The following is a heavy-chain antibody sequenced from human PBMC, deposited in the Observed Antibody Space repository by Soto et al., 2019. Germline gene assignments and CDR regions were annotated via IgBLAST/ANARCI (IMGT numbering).Heavy chain of an antibody. CDR1: GGSISSGGYY. V-gene: IGHV4-31*03. CDR2: IYYSGST. CDR3: ARTNVLLWFRELNAPYYFDY. J-gene: IGHJ4*02. D-gene: IGHD3-10*01. Sequence: QVQLQESGPGLVKPSQTLSLTCTVSGGSISSGGYYWSWIRQHPGKGLEWIGYIYYSGSTYYNPSLKSRVTISVDTSKNQFSLKLSSVTAADTAVYYCARTNVLLWFRELNAPYYFDYWGQGTLVTVSS.